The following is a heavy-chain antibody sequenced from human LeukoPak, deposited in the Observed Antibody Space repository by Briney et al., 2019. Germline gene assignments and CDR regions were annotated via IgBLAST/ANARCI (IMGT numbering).Heavy chain of an antibody. D-gene: IGHD5-24*01. CDR1: GFTFSSYA. CDR2: ISGSGGST. CDR3: VKDYKARDGKWDFDY. J-gene: IGHJ4*02. V-gene: IGHV3-23*01. Sequence: GGSLRLSCAASGFTFSSYAMSWVRQAPGKGLEWVSAISGSGGSTYYADSVKGRFTISRDNSKNTMSMEMNSLRFEDTALYYCVKDYKARDGKWDFDYWGQGVLVTVSS.